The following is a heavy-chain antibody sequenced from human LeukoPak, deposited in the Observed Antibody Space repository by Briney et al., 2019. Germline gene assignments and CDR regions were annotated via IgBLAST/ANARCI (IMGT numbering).Heavy chain of an antibody. Sequence: SETLSLTCAVYGGSFSGYYWSWIRQPPGKGLEWIGEINHSGSTNYNPSLKSRVTISVDTSKNQFSLKLSSVTAADTAVDYCARPLDYGLAYDAFDIWGQGTVVTVSS. V-gene: IGHV4-34*01. CDR2: INHSGST. D-gene: IGHD4-17*01. CDR1: GGSFSGYY. J-gene: IGHJ3*02. CDR3: ARPLDYGLAYDAFDI.